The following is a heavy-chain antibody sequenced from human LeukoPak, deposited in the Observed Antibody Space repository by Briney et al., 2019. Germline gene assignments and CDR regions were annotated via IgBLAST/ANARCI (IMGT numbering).Heavy chain of an antibody. CDR2: IYYTGST. CDR1: SGSIGSYY. D-gene: IGHD3-10*01. J-gene: IGHJ4*02. Sequence: SETLSLTCTVSSGSIGSYYWSWIRQPPGKGLEWIGYIYYTGSTDYNPSLKSRVTISVDTSKNQFSLKLSSVTAADTAVYYCARGRITMVRGVIIRYYFDYWGQGTPVTVSS. CDR3: ARGRITMVRGVIIRYYFDY. V-gene: IGHV4-59*12.